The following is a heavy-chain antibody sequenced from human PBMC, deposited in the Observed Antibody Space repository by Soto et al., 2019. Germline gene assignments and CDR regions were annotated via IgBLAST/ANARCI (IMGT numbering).Heavy chain of an antibody. V-gene: IGHV1-18*01. CDR1: GYTITSYG. Sequence: XXVKVSCKSSGYTITSYGISWVRHAPGQGLEWMGWISAYNGNTNYAQKRQGRVTMTTDTSTSTAYMELRSLRSDDTAVYYCAREDRILVGDYWGQGTLVTVSS. CDR3: AREDRILVGDY. CDR2: ISAYNGNT. J-gene: IGHJ4*02. D-gene: IGHD3-10*01.